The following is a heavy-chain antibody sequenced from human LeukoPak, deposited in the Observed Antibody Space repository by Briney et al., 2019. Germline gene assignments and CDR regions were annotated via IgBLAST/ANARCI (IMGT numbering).Heavy chain of an antibody. CDR2: TSGSGDIT. Sequence: GTSLRLSCVASGFTFRRHAMSWVRQAPGKGLEWVSSTSGSGDITDYADSVKGRFTISRDNSKNTLYLQMTSLRAEDTAVYYCSKRSGYCSLIICSHLFDSWGQGTLVTVSS. CDR1: GFTFRRHA. J-gene: IGHJ4*02. D-gene: IGHD2-2*01. V-gene: IGHV3-23*01. CDR3: SKRSGYCSLIICSHLFDS.